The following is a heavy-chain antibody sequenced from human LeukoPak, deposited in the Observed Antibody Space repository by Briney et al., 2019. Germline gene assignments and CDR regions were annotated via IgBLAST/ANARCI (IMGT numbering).Heavy chain of an antibody. J-gene: IGHJ1*01. CDR3: ARGDGYNDAEYLQH. Sequence: PGGSLRLSCAASGFTFSSYAMHWVRQAPGKGLERGAVIWYDGSNKYYGDSVKGRFTISRDNSKKTLYLKRNSLRVEDTAVYYCARGDGYNDAEYLQHWGQGTLVTVS. V-gene: IGHV3-33*08. D-gene: IGHD5-24*01. CDR1: GFTFSSYA. CDR2: IWYDGSNK.